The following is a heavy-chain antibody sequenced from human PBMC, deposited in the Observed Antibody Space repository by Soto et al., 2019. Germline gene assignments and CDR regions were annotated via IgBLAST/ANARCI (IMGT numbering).Heavy chain of an antibody. J-gene: IGHJ1*01. CDR1: GYIFTAYS. V-gene: IGHV1-46*01. CDR3: AREENCSDGICYSEYFQR. Sequence: ASVKVSCKASGYIFTAYSMHWVRQAPGQGLEWMGVVNPSGGSTNYAQKFQGRITMTRDTSTSTVYMDLSSLTSEDTAVYYCAREENCSDGICYSEYFQRWGQGTLVTV. CDR2: VNPSGGST. D-gene: IGHD2-15*01.